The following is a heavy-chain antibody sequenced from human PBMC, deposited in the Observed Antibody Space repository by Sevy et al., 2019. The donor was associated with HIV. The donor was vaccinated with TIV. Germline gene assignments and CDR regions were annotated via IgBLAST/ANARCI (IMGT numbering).Heavy chain of an antibody. Sequence: GGSLRLSCAASGFNFSSYGMHWVRQAPGKGLEWVAVISYAGSSKYYADSMKGRFTISRDNSKNTLYLQINSLRAEDRAVYYCAKESASYYDFWSGHDAFDIWGQGTMVTVSS. CDR1: GFNFSSYG. J-gene: IGHJ3*02. CDR2: ISYAGSSK. CDR3: AKESASYYDFWSGHDAFDI. V-gene: IGHV3-30*18. D-gene: IGHD3-3*01.